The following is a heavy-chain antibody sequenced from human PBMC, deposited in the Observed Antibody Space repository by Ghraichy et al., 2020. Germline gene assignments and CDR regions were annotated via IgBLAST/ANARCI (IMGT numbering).Heavy chain of an antibody. CDR2: IFTGGNS. V-gene: IGHV4-61*01. J-gene: IGHJ4*02. CDR3: AGRGRRFDY. D-gene: IGHD3-10*01. CDR1: RGSVAGGSYF. Sequence: SETLSLTCTVSRGSVAGGSYFWSWIRQPPGKGLEWIGYIFTGGNSNYNPSLKSRVTISVDTSKNQLSLNLTSVTAADTAVYYCAGRGRRFDYWGQGTLVTVSS.